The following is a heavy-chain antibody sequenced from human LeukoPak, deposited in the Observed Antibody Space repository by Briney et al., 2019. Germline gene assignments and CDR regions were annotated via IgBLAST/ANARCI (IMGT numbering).Heavy chain of an antibody. CDR2: IYHSGST. V-gene: IGHV4-38-2*01. D-gene: IGHD3-9*01. J-gene: IGHJ4*02. CDR1: GFTFSSYG. CDR3: ARREVDWLFFDY. Sequence: PGGSLRLSCAASGFTFSSYGMHWVRQAPGKGLEWIGSIYHSGSTYYNPSLKSRVTISVDTSKNQFSLKLSSVTAADTAVYYCARREVDWLFFDYWGQGTLVTVSS.